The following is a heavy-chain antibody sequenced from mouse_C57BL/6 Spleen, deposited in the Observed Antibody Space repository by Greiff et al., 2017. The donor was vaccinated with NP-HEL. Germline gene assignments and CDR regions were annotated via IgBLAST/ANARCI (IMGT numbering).Heavy chain of an antibody. CDR3: AMAVITTGDYAMDY. V-gene: IGHV1-53*01. D-gene: IGHD1-1*01. Sequence: QVQLQQSGTELVKPGASVKLSCKASGYTFTSYWMHWVKQRPGQGLEWIGNINPSNGGTNYNEKLKSKATRTVDKSSSTAYMQLSSLTSEDSAVYYCAMAVITTGDYAMDYWGQGTSVTVSS. CDR1: GYTFTSYW. CDR2: INPSNGGT. J-gene: IGHJ4*01.